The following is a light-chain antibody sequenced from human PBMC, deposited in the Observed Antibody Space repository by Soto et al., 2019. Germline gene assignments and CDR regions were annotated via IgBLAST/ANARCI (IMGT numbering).Light chain of an antibody. Sequence: DVVMTQSPLSLPVTLGQPASISCRSSQSLVYIDGNTYLNWFHQRPGQSPRRLIYKVSNRDSGVPDRFSGSGSGTAFTLKISRVEAEDVGVYYCMQGTHWWTFGQGTKVEIK. CDR1: QSLVYIDGNTY. V-gene: IGKV2-30*01. J-gene: IGKJ1*01. CDR3: MQGTHWWT. CDR2: KVS.